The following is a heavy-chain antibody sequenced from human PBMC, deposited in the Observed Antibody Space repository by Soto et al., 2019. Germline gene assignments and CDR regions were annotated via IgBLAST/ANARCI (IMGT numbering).Heavy chain of an antibody. CDR3: AREGDDSSGSDGGMDAFDI. D-gene: IGHD3-22*01. J-gene: IGHJ3*02. CDR2: IIPIFGTA. CDR1: GGTFSSYA. V-gene: IGHV1-69*01. Sequence: QVQLVQSGAEVKKPGYSVKVSCKASGGTFSSYAISWVRQAPGQGLEWMGGIIPIFGTANYAQKFQGRVTITADESTSTADMELSSLRSEDTAVYYCAREGDDSSGSDGGMDAFDIWGQGTMVTVSS.